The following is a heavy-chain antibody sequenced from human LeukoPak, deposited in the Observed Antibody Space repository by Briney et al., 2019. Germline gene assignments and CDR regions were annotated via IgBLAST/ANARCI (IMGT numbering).Heavy chain of an antibody. D-gene: IGHD5-24*01. Sequence: SVKVSCKASGCTFSSYAISWVRQAPGQGLEWMGGIIPIFGTANYAQKFQGRVTITTDESTSTAYMELSSLRSEDTAVYYCAREGVEMATKYYFDYWGQGTLVTVSS. CDR2: IIPIFGTA. J-gene: IGHJ4*02. CDR3: AREGVEMATKYYFDY. V-gene: IGHV1-69*05. CDR1: GCTFSSYA.